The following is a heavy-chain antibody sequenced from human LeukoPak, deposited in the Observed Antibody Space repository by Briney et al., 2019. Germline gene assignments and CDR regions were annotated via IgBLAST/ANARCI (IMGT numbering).Heavy chain of an antibody. CDR2: INAGNGNT. V-gene: IGHV1-3*01. Sequence: GASVKVSCKASGYTFTSYVMHWVRQAPGQRLEWMGWINAGNGNTKYSQKFQGRVTITRDTSASTAYMELSSLRSEDTAVYYCARVRPGTTFGYWGQGTLVTVSP. CDR3: ARVRPGTTFGY. J-gene: IGHJ4*02. CDR1: GYTFTSYV. D-gene: IGHD1-1*01.